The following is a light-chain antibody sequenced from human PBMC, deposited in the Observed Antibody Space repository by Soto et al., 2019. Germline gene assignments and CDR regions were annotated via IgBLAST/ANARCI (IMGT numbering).Light chain of an antibody. V-gene: IGLV4-69*02. CDR3: QTWGTGIRV. J-gene: IGLJ1*01. CDR1: SGHSSYA. Sequence: QSVLTQSPSASASLGASVKLTCALSSGHSSYAITWLQQQPEKGPRYLMKLNSDGSHSKGDGIPDRFSGSSSGAERYLTISSLQSEDEADYYCQTWGTGIRVFGTGTKLTVL. CDR2: LNSDGSH.